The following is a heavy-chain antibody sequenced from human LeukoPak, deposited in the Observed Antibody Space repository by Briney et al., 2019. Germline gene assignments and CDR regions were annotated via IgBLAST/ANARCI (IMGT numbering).Heavy chain of an antibody. D-gene: IGHD3-3*01. CDR1: GYTFTSYY. Sequence: ASVKVSCKASGYTFTSYYMHWVRQAPGQGLEWMGIINASGGSTSYAQKFQGRVTMTRDTSTSTVYMELSSLRSEDTAVYYCARSQGLWSGYSADAFDIWGQGTMVTVSS. CDR3: ARSQGLWSGYSADAFDI. CDR2: INASGGST. J-gene: IGHJ3*02. V-gene: IGHV1-46*01.